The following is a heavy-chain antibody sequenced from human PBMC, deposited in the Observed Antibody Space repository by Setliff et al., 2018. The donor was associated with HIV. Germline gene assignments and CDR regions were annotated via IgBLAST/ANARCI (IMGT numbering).Heavy chain of an antibody. J-gene: IGHJ2*01. CDR1: SGSMTGHY. V-gene: IGHV4-59*08. D-gene: IGHD3-22*01. Sequence: ASETLSLTCSVSSGSMTGHYWTWVRQPPGKGLEWIGYLHSLGSSRVSDTPNYSPSLKSRITISIDTSKNQFSLKLSSVTAADTAVYYCARHQGKYYDSSGYSGWFFDLWGRGTLVTVSS. CDR2: LHSLGSSRVSDTP. CDR3: ARHQGKYYDSSGYSGWFFDL.